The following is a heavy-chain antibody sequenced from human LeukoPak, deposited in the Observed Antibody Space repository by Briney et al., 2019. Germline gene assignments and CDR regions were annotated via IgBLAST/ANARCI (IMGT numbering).Heavy chain of an antibody. CDR1: GFTFSSYA. CDR3: ARGGYYSSSSLFVDY. Sequence: GRSLRLSCAASGFTFSSYAMHWVRQAPGKGLEWVAVISYDGSNKYYADSVKGRFTISRDNSKNTLYLQMNSLRVEDTAVYYCARGGYYSSSSLFVDYWGQGTLVTVSS. J-gene: IGHJ4*02. CDR2: ISYDGSNK. V-gene: IGHV3-30-3*01. D-gene: IGHD6-6*01.